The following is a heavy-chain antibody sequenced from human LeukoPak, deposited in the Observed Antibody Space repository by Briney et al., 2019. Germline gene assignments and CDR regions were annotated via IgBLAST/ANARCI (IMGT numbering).Heavy chain of an antibody. D-gene: IGHD3-16*01. CDR3: ASPAGAAKGEYYFDC. CDR2: IIPIFGTA. CDR1: GGTFSSYA. J-gene: IGHJ4*02. Sequence: SVKVSCKASGGTFSSYAISWVRQAPGQGLEWMGGIIPIFGTANYAQKFQGRVTITADESTSTAYMELSSLRSEDTAVYYCASPAGAAKGEYYFDCGAQEPLFPFSS. V-gene: IGHV1-69*13.